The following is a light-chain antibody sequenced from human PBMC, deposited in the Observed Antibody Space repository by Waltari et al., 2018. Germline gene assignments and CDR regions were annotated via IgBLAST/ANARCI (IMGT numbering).Light chain of an antibody. CDR2: DVS. CDR3: NSYTSSFTFV. V-gene: IGLV2-18*02. CDR1: ISDVGNYNR. J-gene: IGLJ1*01. Sequence: QSALTQPPSVSGAPGQSLTISCTGTISDVGNYNRVSWYQQPPGTAPKLMIYDVSNRPSGVPDRFSGSKSGNAASLTISGLQAEDEADYYCNSYTSSFTFVFGTGTKVTVL.